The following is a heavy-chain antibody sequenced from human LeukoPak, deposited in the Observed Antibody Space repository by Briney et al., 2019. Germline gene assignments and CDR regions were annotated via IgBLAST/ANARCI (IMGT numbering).Heavy chain of an antibody. CDR1: GFPFTYAW. V-gene: IGHV3-15*01. CDR2: ITSKTDGGTT. D-gene: IGHD3-10*01. J-gene: IGHJ4*02. Sequence: GGPLRLSCAASGFPFTYAWMNWVRQAPGKGLEWVGRITSKTDGGTTDYAAPVKGRFTISRDDSKNMLYLQMNSLKPEDTAVYYCTTGVRGDWGQGTLVTVSS. CDR3: TTGVRGD.